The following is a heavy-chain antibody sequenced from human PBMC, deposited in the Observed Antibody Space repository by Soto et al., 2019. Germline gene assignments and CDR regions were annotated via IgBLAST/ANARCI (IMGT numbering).Heavy chain of an antibody. V-gene: IGHV3-23*01. CDR1: GFTFSSYA. Sequence: GGSLRLSCAASGFTFSSYAMSWVRQAPGKGLEGVSAISGSGGSTYYADSVKGRFTISRDNSKNTLYLQMNSLRAEDTAVYYCAKRYKRLVEYSSSSYYFQHRGQGTLXTVSS. D-gene: IGHD6-6*01. J-gene: IGHJ1*01. CDR2: ISGSGGST. CDR3: AKRYKRLVEYSSSSYYFQH.